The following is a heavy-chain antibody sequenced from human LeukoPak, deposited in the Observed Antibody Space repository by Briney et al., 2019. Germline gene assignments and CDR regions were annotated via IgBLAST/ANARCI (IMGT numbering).Heavy chain of an antibody. CDR1: GFTFSSYA. CDR2: ISGSGGST. CDR3: ARGYSRAAFDI. Sequence: PGESLRLSCAASGFTFSSYAMSWVRQAPGKGLEWVSAISGSGGSTDYADSVKGRFTISRDNAKNSLLLQMNSLRAEDTALYYCARGYSRAAFDIWGQGTMVTVSS. D-gene: IGHD2-15*01. J-gene: IGHJ3*02. V-gene: IGHV3-23*01.